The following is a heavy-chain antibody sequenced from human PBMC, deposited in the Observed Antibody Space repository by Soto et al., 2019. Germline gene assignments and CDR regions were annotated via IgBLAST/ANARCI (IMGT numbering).Heavy chain of an antibody. J-gene: IGHJ4*02. V-gene: IGHV4-4*02. CDR3: SRSGDAGDYYFDY. CDR2: IYHSGST. Sequence: SETLSLTCAVSGGSISSSNWWSWVRQPPGKGLEWFGEIYHSGSTNYNPSLKSRVTISVDKSKNQFSPKLSSVTAADTAVYYCSRSGDAGDYYFDYWGQGTLVTVSS. D-gene: IGHD7-27*01. CDR1: GGSISSSNW.